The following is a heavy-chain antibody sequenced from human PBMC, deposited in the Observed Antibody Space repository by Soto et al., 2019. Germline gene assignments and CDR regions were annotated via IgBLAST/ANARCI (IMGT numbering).Heavy chain of an antibody. V-gene: IGHV3-74*01. CDR3: ARYPYYDFWSGYAHFPYYYYYGMDV. D-gene: IGHD3-3*01. CDR1: GFTFSSYW. CDR2: INSDGSST. Sequence: LRLSCAASGFTFSSYWMHWVRQAPGKGLVWVSRINSDGSSTSYADSVKGRFTISRDNAKNTLYLQMNSLRAEDTAVYYCARYPYYDFWSGYAHFPYYYYYGMDVWGQGTTVTVSS. J-gene: IGHJ6*02.